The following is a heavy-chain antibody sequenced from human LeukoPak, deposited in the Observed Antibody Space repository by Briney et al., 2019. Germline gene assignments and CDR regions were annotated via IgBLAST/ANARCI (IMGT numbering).Heavy chain of an antibody. J-gene: IGHJ6*03. CDR3: ARDDKYSYGLWDYYYYYMDV. Sequence: SETLSLTCTLSGGSISSGSYYWSWIRQPAGKGLEWIGRIYTSGSTNYNPSLESRVTISVDTSKNQFSLKLSSVTTADTAVYYCARDDKYSYGLWDYYYYYMDVWGKGTTVTVS. D-gene: IGHD5-18*01. V-gene: IGHV4-61*02. CDR1: GGSISSGSYY. CDR2: IYTSGST.